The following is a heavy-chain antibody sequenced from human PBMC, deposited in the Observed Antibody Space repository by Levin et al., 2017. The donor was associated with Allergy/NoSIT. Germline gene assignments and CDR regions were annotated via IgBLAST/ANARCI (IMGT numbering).Heavy chain of an antibody. CDR3: ARKSGAEHTDAFDS. V-gene: IGHV3-11*03. CDR1: GFTFSDYY. CDR2: ISSSSSYT. J-gene: IGHJ3*02. D-gene: IGHD5-12*01. Sequence: GGSLRLSCAASGFTFSDYYMSWIRQAPGKGLEWVSYISSSSSYTNYADSVKGRFTISRDNAKNSLYLQMNSLRAEDTAVYYCARKSGAEHTDAFDSWGQGTMVTVSS.